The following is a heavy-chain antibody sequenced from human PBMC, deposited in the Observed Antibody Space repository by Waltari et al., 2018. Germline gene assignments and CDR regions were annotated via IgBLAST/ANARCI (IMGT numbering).Heavy chain of an antibody. Sequence: QLQLQESGPGLVKPSETLSLTCTVSGGSISSSSYYWGWIRQPPGKGLEWIGSIYYSGSTFYNPSLKSRVTISVDTSKNQFSLKLSAVTAADTAVYYCARRGMTAYTGDAFDIWGQGTMVTVSS. V-gene: IGHV4-39*01. D-gene: IGHD3-16*01. CDR3: ARRGMTAYTGDAFDI. J-gene: IGHJ3*02. CDR2: IYYSGST. CDR1: GGSISSSSYY.